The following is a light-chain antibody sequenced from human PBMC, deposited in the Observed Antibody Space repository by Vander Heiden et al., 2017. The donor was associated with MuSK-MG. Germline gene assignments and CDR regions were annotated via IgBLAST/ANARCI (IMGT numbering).Light chain of an antibody. CDR1: QSVRSNF. CDR2: GSS. Sequence: VLTQSPGTLSLSPGERATLSCRASQSVRSNFLAWYQQKPGQAPMLLIYGSSTRATGIPDRFSGSGSGTDFTLTISRLEPEDFAVYSCQQYDSSPITFGQGTRLEIK. CDR3: QQYDSSPIT. J-gene: IGKJ5*01. V-gene: IGKV3-20*01.